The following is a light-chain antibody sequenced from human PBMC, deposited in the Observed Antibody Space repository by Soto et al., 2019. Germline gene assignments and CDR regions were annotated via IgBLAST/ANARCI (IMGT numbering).Light chain of an antibody. CDR1: GSNLASHV. CDR2: YEG. Sequence: QSVLTQPPSVSAAPGQRVDISCSGAGSNLASHVATWYQQLPGKAPTLLLYYEGVLPSGVFDRCSGSRSFSSASLAISGLLNEDEETYYCASWYDSRNALVFGGGTKLTVL. J-gene: IGLJ2*01. V-gene: IGLV1-36*01. CDR3: ASWYDSRNALV.